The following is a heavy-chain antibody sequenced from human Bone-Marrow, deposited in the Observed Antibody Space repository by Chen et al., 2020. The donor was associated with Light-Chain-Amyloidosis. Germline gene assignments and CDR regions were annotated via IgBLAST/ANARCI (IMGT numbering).Heavy chain of an antibody. V-gene: IGHV4-59*01. CDR2: IYYSGST. D-gene: IGHD3-10*01. Sequence: QVQLQESGPGLVQPSETLSLTCTVSGGSISSYYWSWIRQPPGKGLEWIGYIYYSGSTNYNPSRKSRVTISVDTSKNQFSLKLSSVTAADTAVYYCARGRQTFGVWGKGTTVTVSS. CDR1: GGSISSYY. CDR3: ARGRQTFGV. J-gene: IGHJ6*04.